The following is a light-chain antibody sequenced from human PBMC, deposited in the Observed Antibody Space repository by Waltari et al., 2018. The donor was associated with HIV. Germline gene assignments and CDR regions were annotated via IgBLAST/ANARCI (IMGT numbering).Light chain of an antibody. V-gene: IGLV2-14*03. CDR1: SSDVGGYNY. Sequence: QSALTQPASVSGSPGQSFTISCTGTSSDVGGYNYVSWYQQHPGKAPKLMIYAVSNRPSGVSNRFSGSKSGNTASLTISGLQAEDEADYYCSSYTSSRSYVFGTGTRVTV. CDR2: AVS. CDR3: SSYTSSRSYV. J-gene: IGLJ1*01.